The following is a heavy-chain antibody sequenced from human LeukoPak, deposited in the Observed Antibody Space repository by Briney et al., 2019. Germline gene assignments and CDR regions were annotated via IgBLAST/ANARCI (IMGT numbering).Heavy chain of an antibody. CDR2: ISAYNGNT. D-gene: IGHD4-23*01. CDR3: ARDHSYGGKELAY. CDR1: GYTFSSYG. Sequence: ASVKVSCKASGYTFSSYGMSWVRQAPGQSLEWMGWISAYNGNTNYPQKFQDRVTMTTDTSTSTAYMELRSLRSDGTAVYYCARDHSYGGKELAYWGQGTLVTVSS. V-gene: IGHV1-18*01. J-gene: IGHJ4*02.